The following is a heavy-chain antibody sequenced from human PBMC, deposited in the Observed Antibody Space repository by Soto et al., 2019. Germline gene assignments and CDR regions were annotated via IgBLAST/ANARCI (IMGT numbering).Heavy chain of an antibody. CDR3: ARDHSGHDTFAI. CDR1: GYTFTSYA. CDR2: INAGNGNT. J-gene: IGHJ3*02. D-gene: IGHD1-26*01. Sequence: ASVKVSCKASGYTFTSYAMHWVRQAPGQRLEWMGWINAGNGNTKYSQKFQGRVTITRDTSESTAYMELSSLRSEDTAVYYCARDHSGHDTFAIWGQGTMVTVS. V-gene: IGHV1-3*01.